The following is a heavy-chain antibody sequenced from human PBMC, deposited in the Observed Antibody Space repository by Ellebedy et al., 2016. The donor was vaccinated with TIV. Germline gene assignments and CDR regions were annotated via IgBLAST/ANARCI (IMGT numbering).Heavy chain of an antibody. CDR1: GFTFSSYA. CDR3: AKEIRDIVLMVYESSCLDY. D-gene: IGHD2-8*01. V-gene: IGHV3-23*01. J-gene: IGHJ4*02. CDR2: ISGSGGST. Sequence: GGSLRLSCAASGFTFSSYAMSWVRQAPGKGLEWVSAISGSGGSTYYADSVKGRFTISRDNSKNTLYLQMNSLRAEDTAVYYCAKEIRDIVLMVYESSCLDYWGQGTLVTVSS.